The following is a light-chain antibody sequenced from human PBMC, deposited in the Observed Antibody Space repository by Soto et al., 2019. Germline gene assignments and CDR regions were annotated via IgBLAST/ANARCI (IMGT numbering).Light chain of an antibody. V-gene: IGKV1-39*01. CDR2: GAS. CDR1: QPISNY. J-gene: IGKJ5*01. Sequence: DVQMTQSPSSLSASVGDRVTITCRASQPISNYLNWYQQKAGEAPKVLIFGASSLQSGVPSKFSGSGYGTDFTLIINNLHPDDFATYYCQQTYAVPLTFGQGTRL. CDR3: QQTYAVPLT.